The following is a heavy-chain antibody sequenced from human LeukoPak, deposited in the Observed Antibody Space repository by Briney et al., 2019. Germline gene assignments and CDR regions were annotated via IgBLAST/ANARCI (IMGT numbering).Heavy chain of an antibody. D-gene: IGHD5-12*01. V-gene: IGHV4-59*08. J-gene: IGHJ4*02. CDR3: ARLTRGDYFDY. Sequence: SETLSLTCTVSGGSISSYYWSWIRQPPGKGLEWIGNIYYSGSTNYNPSLKSRVTISVDTSKNQFSLKLSSVTAADTAVYYCARLTRGDYFDYWGQGTLVTVSS. CDR1: GGSISSYY. CDR2: IYYSGST.